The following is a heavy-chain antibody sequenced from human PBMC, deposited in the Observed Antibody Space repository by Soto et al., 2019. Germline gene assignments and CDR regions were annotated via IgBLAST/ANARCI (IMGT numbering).Heavy chain of an antibody. J-gene: IGHJ5*02. V-gene: IGHV3-30*18. CDR3: AKGAVAAQGWFDP. CDR1: GFTFNSYG. D-gene: IGHD6-19*01. CDR2: ISYDGSNK. Sequence: QVQLVESGGGVVQPGRSLRLSCAASGFTFNSYGMHWVRQAPGKGLEWVAFISYDGSNKYYADSVKGRFTISRENSKNTLYLQMKSLGAEDTAVYYCAKGAVAAQGWFDPWGQGTLVTVSS.